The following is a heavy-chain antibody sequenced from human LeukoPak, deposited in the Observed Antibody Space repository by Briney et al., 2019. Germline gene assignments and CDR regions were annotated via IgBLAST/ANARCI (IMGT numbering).Heavy chain of an antibody. CDR1: GGSISSYY. CDR3: ARTFGPMVRGVMGFDY. J-gene: IGHJ4*02. V-gene: IGHV4-59*12. CDR2: IYYSGST. Sequence: SETLSLTCTVSGGSISSYYWSWIRQPPGKGLEWIGYIYYSGSTYYNPSLKSRVTISVDTSKNQFSLKLSSVTAADTAVYYCARTFGPMVRGVMGFDYWGQGTLVTVSS. D-gene: IGHD3-10*01.